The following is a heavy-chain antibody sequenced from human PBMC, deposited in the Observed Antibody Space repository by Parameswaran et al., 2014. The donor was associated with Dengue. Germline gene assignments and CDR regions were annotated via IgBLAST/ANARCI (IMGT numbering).Heavy chain of an antibody. J-gene: IGHJ4*02. CDR2: INVNSGGT. CDR3: ARDATATGEFDY. D-gene: IGHD6-13*01. V-gene: IGHV1-2*02. Sequence: WVRQAPGQGLEWMGWINVNSGGTNYAQKFQGRVSMTRDTSISTAYIELSRLRSDDTAVYYCARDATATGEFDYWGQGTLVTVSS.